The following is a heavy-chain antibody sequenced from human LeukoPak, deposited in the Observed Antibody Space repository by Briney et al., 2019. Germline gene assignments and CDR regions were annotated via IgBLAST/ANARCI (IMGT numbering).Heavy chain of an antibody. CDR1: GGSISSTNYY. Sequence: PSETLSLTCTVSGGSISSTNYYWGWIRQPPGKGLEWIGSIYYSGSTYYNPSLKSRVTISVDTSKNQFSLKLSSVTAADTAVYYCARRAVRGVISDYWGQGTLVTVSS. V-gene: IGHV4-39*01. CDR3: ARRAVRGVISDY. D-gene: IGHD3-10*01. J-gene: IGHJ4*02. CDR2: IYYSGST.